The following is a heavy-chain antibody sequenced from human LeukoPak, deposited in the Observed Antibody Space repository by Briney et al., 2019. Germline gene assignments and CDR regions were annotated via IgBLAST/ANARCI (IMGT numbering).Heavy chain of an antibody. CDR3: AKEYYDSSGCLDY. CDR1: EFTFSSYG. CDR2: IWYDGSNK. D-gene: IGHD3-22*01. V-gene: IGHV3-33*06. Sequence: PGGSLRLSCAASEFTFSSYGMHWVRQAPGKGLEWVAVIWYDGSNKYYADSVKGRFTISRDNSKNTLYLQMNSQRAEDTAVYYCAKEYYDSSGCLDYWGQGTLVTVSS. J-gene: IGHJ4*02.